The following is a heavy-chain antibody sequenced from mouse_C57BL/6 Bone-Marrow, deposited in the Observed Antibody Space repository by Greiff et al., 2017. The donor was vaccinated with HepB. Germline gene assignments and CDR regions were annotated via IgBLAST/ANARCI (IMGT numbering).Heavy chain of an antibody. CDR1: GYTFTSYW. CDR2: IDPSDSYT. D-gene: IGHD3-2*02. CDR3: ARRRNSSGYDYFDY. V-gene: IGHV1-59*01. J-gene: IGHJ2*01. Sequence: QVQLQQPGAELVRPGTSVKLSCKASGYTFTSYWMHWVKQRPGHGLEWIGVIDPSDSYTNYNQKFKGKATLTVDTSSSTAYMQLSSLTSEDSAVYYCARRRNSSGYDYFDYWGQGTTLTVSS.